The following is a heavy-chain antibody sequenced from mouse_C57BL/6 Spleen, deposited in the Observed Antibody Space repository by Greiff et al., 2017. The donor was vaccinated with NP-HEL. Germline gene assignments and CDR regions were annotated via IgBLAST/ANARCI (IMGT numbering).Heavy chain of an antibody. CDR1: GFTFSDYG. Sequence: DVQLVESGGGLVKPGGSLKLSCAASGFTFSDYGMHWVRQAPEKGLEWVAYISSGSSTIYYADTVKGRFTISRDNAKNTLFLQMTSLRSEDTAMYYCARQDNRYYAMDYWGQGTSVTVSS. CDR3: ARQDNRYYAMDY. D-gene: IGHD1-3*01. V-gene: IGHV5-17*01. CDR2: ISSGSSTI. J-gene: IGHJ4*01.